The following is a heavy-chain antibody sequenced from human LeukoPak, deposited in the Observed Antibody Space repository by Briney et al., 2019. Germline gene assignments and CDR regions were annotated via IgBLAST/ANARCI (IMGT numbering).Heavy chain of an antibody. CDR2: IYPGDSDT. J-gene: IGHJ3*02. CDR3: ATSYRTGPYPLDI. D-gene: IGHD6-19*01. CDR1: GYTFTFSDYW. Sequence: GAFLQISCNGSGYTFTFSDYWIAWVRHLPRKVLEWIGIIYPGDSDTRYSPSFKGQVTISAVKSIRTAYLQWSILKASDTAMYYCATSYRTGPYPLDIWGQGTVVTVSS. V-gene: IGHV5-51*01.